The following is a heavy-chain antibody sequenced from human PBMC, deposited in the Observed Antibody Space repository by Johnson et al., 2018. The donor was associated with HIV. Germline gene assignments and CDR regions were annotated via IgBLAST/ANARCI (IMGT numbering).Heavy chain of an antibody. Sequence: VQLVESGGGLVQPGGSLRLSCAASGFTFSSYWMSWVRQAPGKGLEWVANIKQDGSEKYYADSVRGRFPISRDNSKNTLYLQMNSLRTEDTAVYYCARERITMIVNDAFDIWGQGTMVTVSS. CDR3: ARERITMIVNDAFDI. V-gene: IGHV3-7*01. CDR1: GFTFSSYW. J-gene: IGHJ3*02. CDR2: IKQDGSEK. D-gene: IGHD3-22*01.